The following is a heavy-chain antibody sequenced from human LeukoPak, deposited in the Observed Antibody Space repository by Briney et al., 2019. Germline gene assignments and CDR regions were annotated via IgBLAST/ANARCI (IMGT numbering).Heavy chain of an antibody. V-gene: IGHV1-2*04. CDR1: GYTFTSYG. CDR2: INPNSGGT. D-gene: IGHD5-18*01. CDR3: ARQTHEKDTAMEFFDY. J-gene: IGHJ4*02. Sequence: GASVKVSCKASGYTFTSYGISWVRQAPGQGLEWMGWINPNSGGTNYAQKFQGWVTMTRDTSISTAYMELSRLRSDDTAVYYCARQTHEKDTAMEFFDYWGQGTLVTVSS.